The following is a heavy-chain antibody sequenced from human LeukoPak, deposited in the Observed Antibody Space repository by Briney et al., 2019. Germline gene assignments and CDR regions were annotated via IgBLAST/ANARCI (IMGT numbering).Heavy chain of an antibody. CDR1: GFTFSSYA. D-gene: IGHD3-3*01. Sequence: PGGSLRLSCAASGFTFSSYAMSWVRQAPGKGLEWVSAISGSGGSTYYADSVKGRFTISRDNSKNTLYLQMNSLRAEDTAVYYCANNPLRFLAYGMDVWGQGTTVTVSS. CDR3: ANNPLRFLAYGMDV. J-gene: IGHJ6*02. V-gene: IGHV3-23*01. CDR2: ISGSGGST.